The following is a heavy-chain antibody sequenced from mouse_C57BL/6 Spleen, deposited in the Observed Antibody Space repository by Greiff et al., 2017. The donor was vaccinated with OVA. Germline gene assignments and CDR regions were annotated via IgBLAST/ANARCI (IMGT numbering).Heavy chain of an antibody. CDR1: GFSLTSYG. CDR2: IWSGGST. CDR3: ARGDGSDYFDY. J-gene: IGHJ2*01. V-gene: IGHV2-2*01. D-gene: IGHD1-1*01. Sequence: VQLQQSGPGLVQPSQSLSITCTVSGFSLTSYGVHWVRQSPGKGLEWLGVIWSGGSTDYNAAFISRLSISKDNSKSQVFFKMKSLQADDTAIYYCARGDGSDYFDYWGQGTTLTVSS.